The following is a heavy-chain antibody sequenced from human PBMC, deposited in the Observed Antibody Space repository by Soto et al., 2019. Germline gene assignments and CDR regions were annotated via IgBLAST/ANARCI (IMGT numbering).Heavy chain of an antibody. Sequence: QVQLVQSGAEVKKPGASVKVSCKASGYTFTSYGISWVRQAPGQGLEWMGWISADNGNTNYAQKLQGRVNMTTDTSTSTAYMAVRSLRSDDTAVYYCARDTYYDFWSGSRGNYYYYMDVWGKGTTVTVSS. J-gene: IGHJ6*03. CDR3: ARDTYYDFWSGSRGNYYYYMDV. CDR1: GYTFTSYG. V-gene: IGHV1-18*01. CDR2: ISADNGNT. D-gene: IGHD3-3*01.